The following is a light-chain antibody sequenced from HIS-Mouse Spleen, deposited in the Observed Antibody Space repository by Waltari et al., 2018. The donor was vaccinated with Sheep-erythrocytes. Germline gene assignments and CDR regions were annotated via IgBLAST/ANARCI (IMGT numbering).Light chain of an antibody. CDR1: SSDVGGYHY. CDR3: CSYAGSYNHV. CDR2: DVS. Sequence: QSALTQPRSVSGSPGQPVTISCTGTSSDVGGYHYVSWYQQHQAKDPKLMIYDVSKRPSGVSDRFSGSKSGNTASLTISGLQAEDEADYYCCSYAGSYNHVFATGTKVTVL. J-gene: IGLJ1*01. V-gene: IGLV2-11*01.